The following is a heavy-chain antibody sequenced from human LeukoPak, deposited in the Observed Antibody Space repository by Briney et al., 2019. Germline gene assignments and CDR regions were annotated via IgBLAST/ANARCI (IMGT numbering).Heavy chain of an antibody. CDR1: GDSISSYY. CDR2: IYYSGST. CDR3: AGNYYGSGSLDY. J-gene: IGHJ4*02. D-gene: IGHD3-10*01. Sequence: SETLSLTCTVSGDSISSYYWSWIRQPPGKGLEWIGYIYYSGSTNYNPSLKSRVTISVDTSKNQFSLKVSSVTAADTAVYYCAGNYYGSGSLDYWGQGNLVTVSS. V-gene: IGHV4-59*08.